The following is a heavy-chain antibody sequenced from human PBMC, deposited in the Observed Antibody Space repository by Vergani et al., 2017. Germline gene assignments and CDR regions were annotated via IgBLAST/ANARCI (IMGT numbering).Heavy chain of an antibody. CDR2: IKQDGSEK. CDR1: GFTFSSYW. Sequence: EVQLVESGGGLVQPGGSLRLSCAASGFTFSSYWMSWVRQAPGKGLEWVANIKQDGSEKYYVDSVEGRFTISRDNAKNSLYLQMNSLRAEDTAVYYCARMVVGATPGDYYYYYMDVWGKGTTVTVSS. V-gene: IGHV3-7*03. CDR3: ARMVVGATPGDYYYYYMDV. D-gene: IGHD1-26*01. J-gene: IGHJ6*03.